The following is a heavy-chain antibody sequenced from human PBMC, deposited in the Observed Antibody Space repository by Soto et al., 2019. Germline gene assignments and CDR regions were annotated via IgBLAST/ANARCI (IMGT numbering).Heavy chain of an antibody. D-gene: IGHD1-1*01. J-gene: IGHJ4*02. V-gene: IGHV1-18*01. CDR1: GYAFTTYG. CDR3: ARGRYGDY. Sequence: QVHLVQSGAEVKKPGASVKVSCKGSGYAFTTYGITWVRQAPGQGLEWMGWISADNGNTNYAQKLQGRVTVTRDTATSTAYMELRSLRSDDTAVYYCARGRYGDYWGQGALVTVSS. CDR2: ISADNGNT.